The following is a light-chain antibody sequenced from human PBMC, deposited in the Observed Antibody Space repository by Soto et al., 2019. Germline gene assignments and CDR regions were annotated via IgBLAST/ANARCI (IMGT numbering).Light chain of an antibody. CDR1: QEIGSF. Sequence: DIQMTQSPSTLSASVGDRVTVTCRASQEIGSFLAWYQQKPGKAPKLLIYLASRLESGVPSRFRGSGSGTEFTLTISGLQPEDFATYFCQQYNPHSFYTFGPGTKLEIK. V-gene: IGKV1-5*03. CDR2: LAS. CDR3: QQYNPHSFYT. J-gene: IGKJ2*01.